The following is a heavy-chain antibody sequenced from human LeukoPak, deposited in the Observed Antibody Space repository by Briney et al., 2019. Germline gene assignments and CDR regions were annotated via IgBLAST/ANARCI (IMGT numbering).Heavy chain of an antibody. Sequence: GGSLRRSCAASGFTFSSYGMHWVRQAPGKGLEWVAFIRYDGSNKYYADSVKGRFTISRDNSKNTLYLQMNSLRAEDTAVYYCAKDLAAAGPFDYWGQGTLVTVSS. CDR1: GFTFSSYG. D-gene: IGHD6-13*01. V-gene: IGHV3-30*02. J-gene: IGHJ4*02. CDR3: AKDLAAAGPFDY. CDR2: IRYDGSNK.